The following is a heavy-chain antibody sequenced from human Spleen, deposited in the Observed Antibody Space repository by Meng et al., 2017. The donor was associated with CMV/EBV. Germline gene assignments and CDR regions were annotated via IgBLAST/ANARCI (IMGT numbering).Heavy chain of an antibody. CDR3: ARRLTDYLDV. D-gene: IGHD4/OR15-4a*01. J-gene: IGHJ6*02. CDR1: GFTFSNYW. Sequence: GGSLRLSCADSGFTFSNYWMSWVRQAPGKGLEWVANMNQDGSEKYYVDSVKGRFTVSRDNAKNSLYLQMNSLRVEDTAVYYRARRLTDYLDVWGQGTTVTVSS. V-gene: IGHV3-7*03. CDR2: MNQDGSEK.